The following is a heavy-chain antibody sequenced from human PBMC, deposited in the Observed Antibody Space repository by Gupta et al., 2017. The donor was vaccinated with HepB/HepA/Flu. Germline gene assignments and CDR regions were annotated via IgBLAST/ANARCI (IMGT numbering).Heavy chain of an antibody. CDR2: ISGDGERS. V-gene: IGHV3-43*02. CDR1: GFNFPANA. J-gene: IGHJ4*02. CDR3: ATNQDSLFYGEGECNY. D-gene: IGHD3-16*01. Sequence: EVHLVESVGGVVQPGGSLRLSCAASGFNFPANAMHWVRQAPGRGLEWVCFISGDGERSNCAESVKGRFTISRDNSKNSLFLQMNSLRIEDTAFYDCATNQDSLFYGEGECNYWGQGTPVTVSS.